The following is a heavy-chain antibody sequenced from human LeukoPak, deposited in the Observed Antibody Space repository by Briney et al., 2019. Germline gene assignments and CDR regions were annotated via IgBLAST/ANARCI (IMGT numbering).Heavy chain of an antibody. J-gene: IGHJ4*02. V-gene: IGHV4-59*08. CDR1: GGSISSYY. D-gene: IGHD3-22*01. CDR3: ARGPSSYYYDSSGYSPFDY. CDR2: IYYIGST. Sequence: SETLSLTCTVSGGSISSYYWTWIRQPPGKGLEWIGYIYYIGSTNYNPSLKSRVTISADTSKNQFSLKLSSVTAADTAVYYCARGPSSYYYDSSGYSPFDYWGQGTLVTVSS.